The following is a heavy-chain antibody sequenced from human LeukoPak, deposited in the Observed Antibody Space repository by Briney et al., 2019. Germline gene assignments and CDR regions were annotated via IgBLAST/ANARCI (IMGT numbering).Heavy chain of an antibody. CDR2: INAGNGNT. J-gene: IGHJ4*02. Sequence: ASVKVSCKASGYTFANYAIHWVRQAPGQRLEWMGWINAGNGNTEYSRNFQGRLTFAWDTSANTAYMDLSSLRSEDTAVFYCARIRATNSGSYLYPFDYWGQGTLVTVSS. V-gene: IGHV1-3*01. CDR3: ARIRATNSGSYLYPFDY. D-gene: IGHD1-26*01. CDR1: GYTFANYA.